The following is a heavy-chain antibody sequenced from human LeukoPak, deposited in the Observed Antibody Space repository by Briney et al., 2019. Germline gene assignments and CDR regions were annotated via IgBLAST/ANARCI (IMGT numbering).Heavy chain of an antibody. Sequence: GGSLRLSCAVSGFTFSSYVMSWVRQAPGKGLEWVSAISGSGGSTYYADSVKGRFTISRDNSKNTLYLQMNSLRDEDTAVYYCATFSYAGNAGGSAGSWGQGTLVTVSS. V-gene: IGHV3-23*01. D-gene: IGHD4-23*01. J-gene: IGHJ5*02. CDR2: ISGSGGST. CDR3: ATFSYAGNAGGSAGS. CDR1: GFTFSSYV.